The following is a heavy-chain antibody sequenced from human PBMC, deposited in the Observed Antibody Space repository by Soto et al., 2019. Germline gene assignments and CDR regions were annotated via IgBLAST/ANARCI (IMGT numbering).Heavy chain of an antibody. CDR2: INHSGST. CDR3: ARTENHDYGDYRRIGRAFDI. Sequence: SETLSLTCAVYGGSFSGYYWSWIRQPPGKGLEWIGEINHSGSTNYNPSLKSRVTISVDTSKNQFSLKLSSVTAADTAVYYCARTENHDYGDYRRIGRAFDIWGQGTMVTVSS. V-gene: IGHV4-34*01. J-gene: IGHJ3*02. CDR1: GGSFSGYY. D-gene: IGHD4-17*01.